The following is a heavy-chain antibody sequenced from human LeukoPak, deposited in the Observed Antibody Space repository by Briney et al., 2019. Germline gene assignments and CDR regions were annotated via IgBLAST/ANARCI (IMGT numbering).Heavy chain of an antibody. J-gene: IGHJ4*02. V-gene: IGHV4-59*01. Sequence: SGPTLVNPSETLSLTCTVSGGSISIYSWSWIRQPPGKRLEWIGYISYSGSTNYNPSLKSRVTISVDTSKNQFSLKLSSVTAADTAVYYCARYVWGSYPTFEDYWGQGTLVTVSS. CDR1: GGSISIYS. CDR2: ISYSGST. D-gene: IGHD3-16*02. CDR3: ARYVWGSYPTFEDY.